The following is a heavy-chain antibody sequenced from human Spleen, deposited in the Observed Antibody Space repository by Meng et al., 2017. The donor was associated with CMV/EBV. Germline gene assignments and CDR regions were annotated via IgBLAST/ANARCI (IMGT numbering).Heavy chain of an antibody. Sequence: SETLSLTCTVSGGSISSSSYYWGWIRQPPGKGLEWIGSIYYSGSTYYNPSLKSRVTISVDTSKNQFSLKLSSVTAADTAVYYCASRALPRRAARPTYIDYWGQGTLVTVSS. J-gene: IGHJ4*02. CDR1: GGSISSSSYY. CDR3: ASRALPRRAARPTYIDY. V-gene: IGHV4-39*07. D-gene: IGHD6-6*01. CDR2: IYYSGST.